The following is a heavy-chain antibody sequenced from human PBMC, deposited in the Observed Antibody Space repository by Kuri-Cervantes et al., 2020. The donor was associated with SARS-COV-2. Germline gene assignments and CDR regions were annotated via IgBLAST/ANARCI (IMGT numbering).Heavy chain of an antibody. CDR1: GFTFSSSW. CDR3: VGELLDAFDI. Sequence: GGSLRLSCAASGFTFSSSWMHWICQAPEKGLEWVADIKCDGSEKYYVDSVKGRLTISRDNAKSSLYLQVNSLRAEDMTVYYCVGELLDAFDIWGQGTMVTVSS. J-gene: IGHJ3*02. CDR2: IKCDGSEK. V-gene: IGHV3-52*01. D-gene: IGHD3-10*01.